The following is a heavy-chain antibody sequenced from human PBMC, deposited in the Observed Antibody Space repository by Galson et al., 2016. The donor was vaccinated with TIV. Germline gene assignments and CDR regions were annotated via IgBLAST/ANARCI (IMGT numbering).Heavy chain of an antibody. J-gene: IGHJ6*02. CDR1: GFSVNDHY. CDR2: IYSGGAT. Sequence: SLRLSCAASGFSVNDHYISWVRQAPGKSLDWVSFIYSGGATKYADSVKGRFTISRDSSENTVFLQMNSLRADDTAVYFCARHLSTAEYFGMDVWGQGTTVTVSS. CDR3: ARHLSTAEYFGMDV. D-gene: IGHD2-21*02. V-gene: IGHV3-53*01.